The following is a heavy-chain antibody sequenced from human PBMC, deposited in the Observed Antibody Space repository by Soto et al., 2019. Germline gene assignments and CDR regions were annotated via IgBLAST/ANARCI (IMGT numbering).Heavy chain of an antibody. CDR3: AREGEMPYYYYGLDV. D-gene: IGHD3-16*01. CDR2: ISGYNGHT. V-gene: IGHV1-18*01. Sequence: ASVKVSCKASGYTFTTYGISWVRQAPGQGLEWMGWISGYNGHTKYAQKFQGRVTVTTDTSTSTVYMDLRSLRSDDTTVYYCAREGEMPYYYYGLDVWGQGTTVTVSS. J-gene: IGHJ6*02. CDR1: GYTFTTYG.